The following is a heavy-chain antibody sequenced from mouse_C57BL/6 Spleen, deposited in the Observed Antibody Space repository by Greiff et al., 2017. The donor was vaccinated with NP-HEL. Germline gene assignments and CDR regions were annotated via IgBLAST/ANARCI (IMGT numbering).Heavy chain of an antibody. CDR1: GYTFTSYG. CDR2: IYPRSGNT. V-gene: IGHV1-81*01. J-gene: IGHJ2*01. CDR3: ARSIPVTTVVATDFDY. Sequence: VQLQQSGAELARPGASVKLSCKASGYTFTSYGISWVKQRTGQGLEWIGEIYPRSGNTYYNEKFKGKATLTADKSSSTAYMELRSLTSEDSAVYFCARSIPVTTVVATDFDYWGQGTTLTVSS. D-gene: IGHD1-1*01.